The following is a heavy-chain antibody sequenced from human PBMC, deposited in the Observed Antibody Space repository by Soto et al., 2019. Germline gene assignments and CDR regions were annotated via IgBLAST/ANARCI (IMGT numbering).Heavy chain of an antibody. CDR3: ASYDSSGYYLGYFQH. Sequence: PGVSLRLSCSASGFTFSSYAMSWVRQAPGKGLEWVSAISGSGGSTYYADSVKGRFTISRDNSKNTLYLQMNSLRAEDTAVYYCASYDSSGYYLGYFQHLGKGTLVNDS. J-gene: IGHJ1*01. V-gene: IGHV3-23*01. D-gene: IGHD3-22*01. CDR2: ISGSGGST. CDR1: GFTFSSYA.